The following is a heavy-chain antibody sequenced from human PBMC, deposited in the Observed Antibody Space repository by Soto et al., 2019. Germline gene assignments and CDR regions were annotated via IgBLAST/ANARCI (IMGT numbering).Heavy chain of an antibody. J-gene: IGHJ6*02. D-gene: IGHD6-13*01. V-gene: IGHV3-33*01. Sequence: QVQLVESGGNVVQPGGSLRLSCAASGFSFSSHGMHWVRQAPGKGLEWVAHLWAGGNIRYYAYSVNGRFTSSSDHSKNTLYLQMSRLGAEDTAVYYCTRDAQQLANYGMDVWGQGTTVTVSS. CDR2: LWAGGNIR. CDR1: GFSFSSHG. CDR3: TRDAQQLANYGMDV.